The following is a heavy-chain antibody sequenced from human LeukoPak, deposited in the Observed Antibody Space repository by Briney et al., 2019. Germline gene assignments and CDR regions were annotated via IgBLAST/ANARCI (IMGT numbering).Heavy chain of an antibody. CDR3: ARGHSSGWFFFDY. CDR1: GSTLSNYS. V-gene: IGHV3-23*01. CDR2: ISSSVART. J-gene: IGHJ4*02. D-gene: IGHD6-19*01. Sequence: RGSLTLASAASGSTLSNYSTTWVRHAPGKGLEWASTISSSVARTHYTDSGKGRLTLPRDTSKNTAYLQMNSLRAEDTAVFYCARGHSSGWFFFDYWGQGTLVTVSS.